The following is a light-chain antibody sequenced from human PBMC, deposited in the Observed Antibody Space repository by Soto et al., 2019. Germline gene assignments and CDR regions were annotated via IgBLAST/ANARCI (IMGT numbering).Light chain of an antibody. Sequence: QSALTQPPSVSGSPGQSITISCTGTSCNVGGYNYVSWYQHYPGKAPKLMIYDVSNRPSGVSNRFSGSKSGNTASLTISGLQAEDEADYYCSSYTSRSTLVFGGGTKLTVL. CDR3: SSYTSRSTLV. V-gene: IGLV2-14*03. J-gene: IGLJ2*01. CDR1: SCNVGGYNY. CDR2: DVS.